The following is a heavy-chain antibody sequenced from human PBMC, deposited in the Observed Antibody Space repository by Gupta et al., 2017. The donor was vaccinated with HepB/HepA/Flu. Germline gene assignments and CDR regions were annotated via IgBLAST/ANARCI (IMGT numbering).Heavy chain of an antibody. CDR2: IDPKSGGT. V-gene: IGHV1-2*02. CDR3: ARDPIGDHYYYYMDV. D-gene: IGHD4-17*01. Sequence: QVHLVQSGAEVKKPGASVKVSCKASGYPFTGYSLHWVRPAPGQGLEWMGWIDPKSGGTNYAQKFQGRVTMTRDTSIGTAYMELSRLTYGDTAVYFCARDPIGDHYYYYMDVWGKGTAVTVSS. CDR1: GYPFTGYS. J-gene: IGHJ6*03.